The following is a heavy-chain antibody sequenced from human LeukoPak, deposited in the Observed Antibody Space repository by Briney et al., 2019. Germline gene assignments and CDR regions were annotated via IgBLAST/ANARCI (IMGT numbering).Heavy chain of an antibody. D-gene: IGHD3-22*01. CDR3: ARRGYDSSGYYQDY. Sequence: SETLSLTCTVSGGSISSYYWSWIRQPPGKGLEWIGYIYYSGSTNYNPSLKSRVTISVDTSKNQFSLNLTSVTAADTAAYYCARRGYDSSGYYQDYWGQGTLVTVSA. V-gene: IGHV4-59*01. CDR1: GGSISSYY. J-gene: IGHJ4*02. CDR2: IYYSGST.